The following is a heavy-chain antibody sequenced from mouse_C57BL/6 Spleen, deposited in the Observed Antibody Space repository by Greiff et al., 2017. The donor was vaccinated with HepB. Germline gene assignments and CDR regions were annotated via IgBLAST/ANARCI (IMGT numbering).Heavy chain of an antibody. D-gene: IGHD2-2*01. CDR3: TRRRLQNYYAMDY. J-gene: IGHJ4*01. V-gene: IGHV1-15*01. CDR2: IDPETGGT. Sequence: VQLQQSGAELVRPGASVTLSCKASGYTFTDYEMHWVKQTPVHGLEWIGAIDPETGGTAYNQKFKGKAILTADKSSSTAYMELRSLTSEDSAVYYCTRRRLQNYYAMDYWGQGTSVTVSS. CDR1: GYTFTDYE.